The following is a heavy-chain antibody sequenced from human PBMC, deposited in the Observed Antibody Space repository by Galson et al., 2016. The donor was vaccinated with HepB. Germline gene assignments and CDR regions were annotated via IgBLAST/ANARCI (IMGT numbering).Heavy chain of an antibody. V-gene: IGHV1-2*02. CDR2: VDPYGGGT. CDR1: GYTFTDDY. CDR3: ARGVNYGDYLGHWFDP. J-gene: IGHJ5*02. D-gene: IGHD4-17*01. Sequence: SVKVSCKASGYTFTDDYIHCVRQAPGQGLEWLGWVDPYGGGTNFAQKFRGRVTMTRDTTISTVYMELSRLKSDDTAVYYCARGVNYGDYLGHWFDPWGQGTLVTVSS.